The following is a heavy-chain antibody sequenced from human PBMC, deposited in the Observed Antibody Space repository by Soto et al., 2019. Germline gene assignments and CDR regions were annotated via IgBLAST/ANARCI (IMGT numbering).Heavy chain of an antibody. J-gene: IGHJ4*02. V-gene: IGHV3-15*01. Sequence: GGSLSLACAASGFTFSNAWMTWVRQAPGKGLEWVGRIKTKTDGGSTDYAAPVKGRFSISRDDSKNTLYLQMNSLKTEDTAVYYCTSTLGYWGQGTLVTVSS. CDR2: IKTKTDGGST. CDR1: GFTFSNAW. D-gene: IGHD3-16*01. CDR3: TSTLGY.